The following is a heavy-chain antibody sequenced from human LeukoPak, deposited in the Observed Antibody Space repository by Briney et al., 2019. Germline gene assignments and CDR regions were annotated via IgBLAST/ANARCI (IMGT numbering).Heavy chain of an antibody. J-gene: IGHJ4*02. D-gene: IGHD3-10*01. CDR2: IRYDGSNK. CDR1: AFTFNNYD. CDR3: AKDSGSYYTSDY. V-gene: IGHV3-30*02. Sequence: GGSLRLSCAASAFTFNNYDMHWVRQAPGKGLEWVAFIRYDGSNKYYADFVEGRFTISRDNSKNTLYLLMNSQRAEDTAVYYCAKDSGSYYTSDYWGQGTLVTVSS.